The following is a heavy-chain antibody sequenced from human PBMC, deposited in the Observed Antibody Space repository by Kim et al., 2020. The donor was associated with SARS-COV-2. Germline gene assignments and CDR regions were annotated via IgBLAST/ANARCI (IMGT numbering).Heavy chain of an antibody. CDR1: GYTFTSYG. J-gene: IGHJ3*02. Sequence: ASVKVSCKASGYTFTSYGISWVRQAPGQGLEWMGWISAYNGNTNYAQKLQGRVTMTTDTSTSTAYMELRSLRSDDTAVYYCARGAIFGVLNDAFDIWGQGTMVTVSS. D-gene: IGHD3-3*01. V-gene: IGHV1-18*01. CDR2: ISAYNGNT. CDR3: ARGAIFGVLNDAFDI.